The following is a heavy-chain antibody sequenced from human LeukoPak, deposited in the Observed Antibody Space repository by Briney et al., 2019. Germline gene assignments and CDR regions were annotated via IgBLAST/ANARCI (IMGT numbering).Heavy chain of an antibody. D-gene: IGHD2-2*01. V-gene: IGHV4-4*02. CDR2: ICDSGST. J-gene: IGHJ4*02. CDR1: GGSISSSNW. CDR3: ARAGQGYCTSASCYLSLDY. Sequence: SGTLSLTCAISGGSISSSNWWSWVRQPPGKGLEWIGQICDSGSTNYNPSLKSRVAISVDKSKNQFSLNLNSVTAADTAVYYRARAGQGYCTSASCYLSLDYWGQGTLVTVSS.